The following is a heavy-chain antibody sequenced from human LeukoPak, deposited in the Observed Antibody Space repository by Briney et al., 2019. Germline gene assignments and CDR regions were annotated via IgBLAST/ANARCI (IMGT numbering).Heavy chain of an antibody. Sequence: GGTLRLSCAASGFTFSSYGMSWVRQAPGKGLEWVSAISGSGGSTYYADSVKGRFTISRDNSKNTLYLQMNSLRAEDTAVYYCARIKAERGYSYGYDYWGQGTLVTVSS. V-gene: IGHV3-23*01. CDR3: ARIKAERGYSYGYDY. J-gene: IGHJ4*02. CDR2: ISGSGGST. CDR1: GFTFSSYG. D-gene: IGHD5-18*01.